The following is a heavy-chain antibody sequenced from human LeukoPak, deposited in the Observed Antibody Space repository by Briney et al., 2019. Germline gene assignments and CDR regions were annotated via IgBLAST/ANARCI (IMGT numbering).Heavy chain of an antibody. CDR1: GFTVSSNY. CDR2: IHSGGST. J-gene: IGHJ1*01. D-gene: IGHD3-10*01. CDR3: AKALSSITSSGRGYFQH. Sequence: GGSLRLSCAVSGFTVSSNYMSWVRQAPGKGLEWVSIIHSGGSTHYADSVKGRFTISRDNSKNTLFLQMNSLRAEDTAIYYCAKALSSITSSGRGYFQHWGQGTLVTVSS. V-gene: IGHV3-53*01.